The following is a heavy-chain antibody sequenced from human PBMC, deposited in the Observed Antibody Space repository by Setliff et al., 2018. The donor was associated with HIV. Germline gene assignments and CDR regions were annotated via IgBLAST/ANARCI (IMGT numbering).Heavy chain of an antibody. CDR2: INSDGSDT. Sequence: GGSLRLSCAASGFTFSTYWMHWVRQAPGKGLVWVSRINSDGSDTVYADSVKGRFTISRDNAKNTLYLQMNSLRAEDTAVYYCARGQVGYSYFDFWGQGALVTVSS. D-gene: IGHD1-26*01. V-gene: IGHV3-74*01. J-gene: IGHJ4*02. CDR1: GFTFSTYW. CDR3: ARGQVGYSYFDF.